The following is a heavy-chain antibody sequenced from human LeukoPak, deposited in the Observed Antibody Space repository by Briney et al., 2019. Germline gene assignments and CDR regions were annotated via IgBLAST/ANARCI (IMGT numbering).Heavy chain of an antibody. CDR2: IYYSGST. V-gene: IGHV4-59*01. CDR1: GGSISSYY. Sequence: PSETLSLTCTVSGGSISSYYWSWIRQPPGKGLEWIGYIYYSGSTNYNPSLKSRVTISVDTSKNQFSLKLSSVTAADTAVYYCAREATYYYDGSGYYYGDWFDPWGQGTLVTASS. J-gene: IGHJ5*02. D-gene: IGHD3-22*01. CDR3: AREATYYYDGSGYYYGDWFDP.